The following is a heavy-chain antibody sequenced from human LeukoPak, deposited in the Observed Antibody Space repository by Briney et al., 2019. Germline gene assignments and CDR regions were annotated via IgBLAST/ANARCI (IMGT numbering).Heavy chain of an antibody. CDR3: AKVGYDILTGYYGLDY. J-gene: IGHJ4*02. V-gene: IGHV3-30*02. CDR2: IRYDGSNK. CDR1: GFTFSSYG. Sequence: PGGSLRLSCAASGFTFSSYGMHWVRQAPGKGLEWVAFIRYDGSNKYYADSVKGRFTISRDNSKNTLYLQMNSLRAEDTAVYSCAKVGYDILTGYYGLDYWGQGTLVTVSS. D-gene: IGHD3-9*01.